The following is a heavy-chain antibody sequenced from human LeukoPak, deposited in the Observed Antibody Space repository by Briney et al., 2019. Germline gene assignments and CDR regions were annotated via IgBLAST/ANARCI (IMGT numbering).Heavy chain of an antibody. CDR1: GGSFSGYY. D-gene: IGHD6-6*01. J-gene: IGHJ4*02. Sequence: SETLSLTCAVYGGSFSGYYWSWIRQPPGKGLEWIGGINHSGSTNYNPSLKSRVTISVDTSKNQFSLKLSSVTAADTAVYYCARGDSSSSLGYWGQGTLVTVSS. V-gene: IGHV4-34*01. CDR2: INHSGST. CDR3: ARGDSSSSLGY.